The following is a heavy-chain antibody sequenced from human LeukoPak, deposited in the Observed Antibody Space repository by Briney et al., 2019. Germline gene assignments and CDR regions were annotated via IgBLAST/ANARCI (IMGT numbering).Heavy chain of an antibody. CDR2: IYTSGST. D-gene: IGHD5-18*01. CDR3: ARSGYSYGFYYYCYMDV. CDR1: GGSISSGSYY. V-gene: IGHV4-61*02. J-gene: IGHJ6*03. Sequence: SQTLSLTCTVSGGSISSGSYYWSWIRQPAGKGLEWIGRIYTSGSTNYNPSLKSRVTISVDTSKNQFSLKLSSVTAADTAVYYCARSGYSYGFYYYCYMDVWGKGTTVTVSS.